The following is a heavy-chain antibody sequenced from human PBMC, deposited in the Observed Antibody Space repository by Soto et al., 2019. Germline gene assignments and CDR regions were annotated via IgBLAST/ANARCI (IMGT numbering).Heavy chain of an antibody. V-gene: IGHV3-74*01. CDR1: GFTFSSYW. J-gene: IGHJ4*02. D-gene: IGHD2-2*01. Sequence: HPGGSLRLSCAASGFTFSSYWMHWVRQAPGKGLVWVSRINSDGSSTSYADSVKGRFTISRDNAKNTLYLQMNSLRAEDTAVYYCARENGGRLVVVPAAIDYFDYWVQGP. CDR3: ARENGGRLVVVPAAIDYFDY. CDR2: INSDGSST.